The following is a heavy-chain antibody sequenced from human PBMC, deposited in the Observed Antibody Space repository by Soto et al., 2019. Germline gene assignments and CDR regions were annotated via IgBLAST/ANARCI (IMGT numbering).Heavy chain of an antibody. D-gene: IGHD6-13*01. V-gene: IGHV4-59*01. J-gene: IGHJ4*02. Sequence: ASETLSLTCTVSGGSISSYYWGWIRQPPGKGLEWIGYIYYSGSTNYNPSLKSRVTISVDTSKNQFSLKLSSVTAAETAVYYCARAAATLYSSSWYYFDYWGQGTLVTVSS. CDR1: GGSISSYY. CDR3: ARAAATLYSSSWYYFDY. CDR2: IYYSGST.